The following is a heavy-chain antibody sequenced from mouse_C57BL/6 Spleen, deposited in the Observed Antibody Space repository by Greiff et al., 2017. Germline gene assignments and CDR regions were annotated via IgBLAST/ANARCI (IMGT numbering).Heavy chain of an antibody. Sequence: EVQLVESEGGLVQPGSSMKLSCTASGFTFSDYYMAWVRQVPEKGLEWVANINYDGSSTYYLDSLKSRFIISRDNAKNILYLQMSSLKSEDTATYYCARDDGYSLAYWGQGTLVTVSA. CDR2: INYDGSST. J-gene: IGHJ3*01. CDR3: ARDDGYSLAY. CDR1: GFTFSDYY. V-gene: IGHV5-16*01. D-gene: IGHD2-3*01.